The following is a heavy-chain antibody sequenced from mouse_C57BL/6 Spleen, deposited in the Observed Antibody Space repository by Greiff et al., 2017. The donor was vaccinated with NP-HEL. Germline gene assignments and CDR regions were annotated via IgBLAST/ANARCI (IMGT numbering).Heavy chain of an antibody. CDR1: GYTFTDYN. CDR3: ARKEGYYWYFDV. CDR2: INPNNGGT. D-gene: IGHD2-2*01. J-gene: IGHJ1*03. V-gene: IGHV1-18*01. Sequence: EVHLVESGPELVKPGASVKIPCKASGYTFTDYNMDWVKQSHGKSLEWIGDINPNNGGTIYNQKFKGKATLTVDKSSSTAYMELRSLTSEDTAVYYCARKEGYYWYFDVWGTGTTVTVSS.